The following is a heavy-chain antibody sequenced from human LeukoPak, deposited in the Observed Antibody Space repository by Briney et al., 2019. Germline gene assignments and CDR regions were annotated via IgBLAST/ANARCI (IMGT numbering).Heavy chain of an antibody. CDR3: ARDRIFGVVIPSGWFDP. CDR1: GYTFTGYY. Sequence: GASVKVSCKASGYTFTGYYMHWVRQAPGQGLEWMGWINPNSGGTNYAQKFQGRVTMTRDASISTAYMELSRLRSDDTAVYYCARDRIFGVVIPSGWFDPWGQGTLVTVSS. V-gene: IGHV1-2*02. CDR2: INPNSGGT. D-gene: IGHD3-3*01. J-gene: IGHJ5*02.